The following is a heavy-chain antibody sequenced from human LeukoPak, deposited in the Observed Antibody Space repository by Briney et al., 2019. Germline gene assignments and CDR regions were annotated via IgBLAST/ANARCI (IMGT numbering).Heavy chain of an antibody. CDR2: INHSGST. V-gene: IGHV4-34*01. CDR1: DGSFSGYY. D-gene: IGHD3-10*01. CDR3: ARGLSPRINMVRGVRPPFRGVFDY. J-gene: IGHJ4*02. Sequence: SETLSLTCAVYDGSFSGYYWSWIRQPPGKGLEWIGEINHSGSTNYNPSLKSRVTISVDTSKNQFSLKLSSVTAADTAVYYCARGLSPRINMVRGVRPPFRGVFDYWGQRTLVTVSS.